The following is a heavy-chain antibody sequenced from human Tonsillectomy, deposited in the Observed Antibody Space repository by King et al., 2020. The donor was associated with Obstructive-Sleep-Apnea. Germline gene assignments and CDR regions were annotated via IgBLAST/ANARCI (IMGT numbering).Heavy chain of an antibody. CDR2: IYESGSP. V-gene: IGHV4-59*08. CDR3: ARRRGDGYIDY. CDR1: GGSISSYY. Sequence: QLQESGPGLVKPSETLSLTCTVSGGSISSYYWSWIRQPPGKGLEWNGYIYESGSPNDNHSLKSRVTISVDTSKSQFSLKLNSVTAADTAVYYCARRRGDGYIDYWGQGTLVTVSS. D-gene: IGHD3-10*01. J-gene: IGHJ4*02.